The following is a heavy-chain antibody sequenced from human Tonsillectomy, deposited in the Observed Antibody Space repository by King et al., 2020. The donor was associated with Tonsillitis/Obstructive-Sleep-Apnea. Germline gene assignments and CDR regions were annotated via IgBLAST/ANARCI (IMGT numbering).Heavy chain of an antibody. D-gene: IGHD2-15*01. CDR2: ISYDGSNK. Sequence: VQLVESGGGVVQPGRSLRLSCAASGFTFSSYAMHWVRQAPGKGLEWVAVISYDGSNKYYAESVKGRFTISRDNSKNTLYLQMNSLRAEDTAVYYCARGGEVSLGYCSGGSCYVPFDYWGQGTLVTVSS. J-gene: IGHJ4*02. CDR3: ARGGEVSLGYCSGGSCYVPFDY. V-gene: IGHV3-30*04. CDR1: GFTFSSYA.